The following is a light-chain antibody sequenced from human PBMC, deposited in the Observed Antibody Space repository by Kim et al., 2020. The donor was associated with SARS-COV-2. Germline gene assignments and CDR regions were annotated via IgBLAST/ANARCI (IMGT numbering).Light chain of an antibody. CDR3: QQSYSTPLT. J-gene: IGKJ4*01. CDR1: QSISSY. CDR2: AAS. V-gene: IGKV1-39*01. Sequence: ASVGDKVTITCRASQSISSYLNWYQQKPGKAPKLLIYAASSLQSGVPSRFSGSGSGTDFTLTISSLQPEDFATYYCQQSYSTPLTFGGGTKVDIK.